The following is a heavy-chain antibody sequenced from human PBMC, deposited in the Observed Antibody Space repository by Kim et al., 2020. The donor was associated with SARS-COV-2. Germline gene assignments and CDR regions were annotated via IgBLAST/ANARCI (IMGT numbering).Heavy chain of an antibody. J-gene: IGHJ4*02. Sequence: WYEDDANTVKSRITIDPATSKNQISLQLNSVTPEDTAVYYCARDLSLGIDYWGQGTLVTVSS. CDR3: ARDLSLGIDY. CDR2: WYE. D-gene: IGHD7-27*01. V-gene: IGHV6-1*01.